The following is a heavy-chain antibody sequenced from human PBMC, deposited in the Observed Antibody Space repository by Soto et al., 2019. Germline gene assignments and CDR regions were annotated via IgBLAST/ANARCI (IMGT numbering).Heavy chain of an antibody. CDR1: GFPLSSYG. Sequence: GGSLRSPCAALGFPLSSYGRTWVAKAPGKGLEWVANIKQDGSEKNYVDSVKGRFTISRDNAKNSLYLQMNSLRAEDTAVYYCVVVKYDAFDIWGQGTMVTVSS. CDR3: VVVKYDAFDI. V-gene: IGHV3-7*03. D-gene: IGHD2-21*01. CDR2: IKQDGSEK. J-gene: IGHJ3*02.